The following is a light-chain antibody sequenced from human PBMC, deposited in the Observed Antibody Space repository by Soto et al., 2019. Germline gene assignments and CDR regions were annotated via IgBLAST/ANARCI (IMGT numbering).Light chain of an antibody. Sequence: DIQMTQSPSTLSGSVGDRVTITCRASQTISSWLAWYQQKPGKAPKLLIYKASTLKSGVPSRFSGSGSGTEFTLTIGSLQPEDFATYYCQQSYSTLWTFGQGTKVDIK. V-gene: IGKV1-5*03. CDR3: QQSYSTLWT. CDR2: KAS. J-gene: IGKJ1*01. CDR1: QTISSW.